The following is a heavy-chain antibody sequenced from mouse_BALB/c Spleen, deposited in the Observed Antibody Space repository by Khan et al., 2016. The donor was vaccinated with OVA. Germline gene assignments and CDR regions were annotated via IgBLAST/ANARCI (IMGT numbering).Heavy chain of an antibody. CDR1: GFSLSNYG. Sequence: QVQLKESGPGLVAPSQTLSITCTVSGFSLSNYGVHWVRQPPGKGLEWLGVIWAGGSTNHNSALMSRLSISKDDSKSQVFLKMNSLQTDDTATYSCARAFYNGAWFAYWGQGTLVTVSA. D-gene: IGHD1-3*01. CDR3: ARAFYNGAWFAY. V-gene: IGHV2-9*02. J-gene: IGHJ3*01. CDR2: IWAGGST.